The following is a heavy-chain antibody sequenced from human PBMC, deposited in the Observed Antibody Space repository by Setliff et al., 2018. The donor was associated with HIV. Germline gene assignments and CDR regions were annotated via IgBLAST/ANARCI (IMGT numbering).Heavy chain of an antibody. V-gene: IGHV4-38-2*01. CDR2: IYHSGSS. D-gene: IGHD6-13*01. CDR1: GYPISSGYY. CDR3: ARLAGQRTIAAADYFFDF. J-gene: IGHJ4*02. Sequence: LSLTCAVSGYPISSGYYWGWIRQPPGKGLEWIGAIYHSGSSYYSPSLKSRVTLFLDTSKNQFSLTLNSLTAADTAVYYCARLAGQRTIAAADYFFDFWGQGALVTVSS.